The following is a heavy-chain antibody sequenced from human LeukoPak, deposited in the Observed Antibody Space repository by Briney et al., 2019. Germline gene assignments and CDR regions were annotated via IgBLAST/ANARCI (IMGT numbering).Heavy chain of an antibody. J-gene: IGHJ5*02. V-gene: IGHV1-18*01. CDR2: ISAYNGNT. D-gene: IGHD3-10*01. Sequence: ASVKVSCKASGYTFTSYGIIWVRQAPGQGLEWMGWISAYNGNTNYAQKLQGRVTMTTDTSTSTAYMELRSLRSDDTAVYYWARYPMARYNWFDPWGQGTLVTASS. CDR3: ARYPMARYNWFDP. CDR1: GYTFTSYG.